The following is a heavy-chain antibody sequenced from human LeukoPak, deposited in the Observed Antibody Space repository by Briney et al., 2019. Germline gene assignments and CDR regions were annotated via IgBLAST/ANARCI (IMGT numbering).Heavy chain of an antibody. D-gene: IGHD3-22*01. CDR1: GGTFSSYA. CDR3: ARGARGYYDSGPTPWYFDY. J-gene: IGHJ4*02. V-gene: IGHV1-69*13. Sequence: SVKVSCKASGGTFSSYAISWVRQAPGQGLEWMGGIIPIFGTANYAQKFQGRVTITADESTSTAYMELSSLRSEDTAVYYCARGARGYYDSGPTPWYFDYWDQGTLVTVSS. CDR2: IIPIFGTA.